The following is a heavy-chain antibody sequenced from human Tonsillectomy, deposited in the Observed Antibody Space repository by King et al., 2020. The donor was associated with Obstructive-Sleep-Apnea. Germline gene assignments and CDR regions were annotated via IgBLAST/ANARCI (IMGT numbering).Heavy chain of an antibody. CDR3: SRAGEYYYYYYGMDV. Sequence: VQLVESGGGLVKPGGSLRLSCAASGFTFSSYSMNWVRQAPGKGLEWVSSISSSSSYIYYADSVKGRFTISRDNAKNSLYLQMNSLRAEDTAVYYCSRAGEYYYYYYGMDVWGKGTTVTVSS. D-gene: IGHD3-10*01. J-gene: IGHJ6*04. V-gene: IGHV3-21*01. CDR1: GFTFSSYS. CDR2: ISSSSSYI.